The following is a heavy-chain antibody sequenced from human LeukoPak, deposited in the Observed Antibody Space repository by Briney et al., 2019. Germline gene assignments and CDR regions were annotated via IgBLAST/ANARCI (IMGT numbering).Heavy chain of an antibody. D-gene: IGHD3-22*01. CDR2: ISSSSSYI. V-gene: IGHV3-21*01. J-gene: IGHJ4*02. CDR3: ARDLRSSGYYAFDY. CDR1: GFDFSSYG. Sequence: PGGSLRLSCAASGFDFSSYGMNWVRQAPGKGLEWVSFISSSSSYIYYADSVKGRFTISRDNAKNSLYLQMNSLRAEDTAVYYCARDLRSSGYYAFDYWGQGTLVTVSS.